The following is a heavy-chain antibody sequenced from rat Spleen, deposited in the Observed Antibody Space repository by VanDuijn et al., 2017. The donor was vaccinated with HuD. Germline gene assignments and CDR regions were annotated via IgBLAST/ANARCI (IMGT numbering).Heavy chain of an antibody. CDR3: TRRHYGYTDYFDY. J-gene: IGHJ2*01. CDR1: GFTFSDYY. Sequence: EVQLVESGGGLVQPGRSLKLSCAASGFTFSDYYMAWVRQAPTKGLEWVATISFDGGRNCDRDSVKGRFTISRDNAKSILSLQMDSLRSDDTATYYCTRRHYGYTDYFDYWGQGVMVTVSS. D-gene: IGHD1-9*01. CDR2: ISFDGGRN. V-gene: IGHV5-20*01.